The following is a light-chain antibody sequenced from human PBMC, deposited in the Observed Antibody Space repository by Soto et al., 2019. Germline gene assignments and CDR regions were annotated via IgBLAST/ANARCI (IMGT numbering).Light chain of an antibody. CDR3: HQRRSWPIT. J-gene: IGKJ5*01. Sequence: EVVLTQSPATLSLSAGERASLSCRASKDVGSLIAWYQQKPGQPPRLLIYDASNRATGIPARFSGSGSGTDFVLTISSLEPEDFAVYYCHQRRSWPITFGQGTRLEIK. CDR2: DAS. V-gene: IGKV3-11*01. CDR1: KDVGSL.